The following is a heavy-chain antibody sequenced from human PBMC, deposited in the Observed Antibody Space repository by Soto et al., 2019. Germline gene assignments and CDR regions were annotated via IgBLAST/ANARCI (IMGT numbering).Heavy chain of an antibody. Sequence: ASVEVSCKASGYTFTNYGISWVRQAPGQGLEWMGWISAYNGHTNYEQKFQGRVTLTTDTSRNTAYMEVRSLRSDDTAMYYCARCPQCSSTSCYPNRPTFDYWGQGTLVTVPQ. D-gene: IGHD2-2*01. CDR2: ISAYNGHT. CDR3: ARCPQCSSTSCYPNRPTFDY. V-gene: IGHV1-18*01. J-gene: IGHJ4*02. CDR1: GYTFTNYG.